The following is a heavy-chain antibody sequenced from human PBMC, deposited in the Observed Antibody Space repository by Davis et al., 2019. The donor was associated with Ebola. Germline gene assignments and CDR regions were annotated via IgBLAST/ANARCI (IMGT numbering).Heavy chain of an antibody. J-gene: IGHJ4*02. Sequence: ASVKVSCKASGYTFTSYGISWVRQAPGQGLEWMGWISDYNRKTNYAQKFQGRVTMTTDTSTSTAYMELRSLTSDDTAVYYCAIRYGGNSLDYWGQGTLVTVSS. CDR3: AIRYGGNSLDY. V-gene: IGHV1-18*01. CDR2: ISDYNRKT. D-gene: IGHD4-23*01. CDR1: GYTFTSYG.